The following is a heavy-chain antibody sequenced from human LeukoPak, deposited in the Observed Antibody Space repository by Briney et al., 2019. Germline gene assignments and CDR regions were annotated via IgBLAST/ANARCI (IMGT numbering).Heavy chain of an antibody. J-gene: IGHJ4*02. CDR2: IIPILGIA. D-gene: IGHD3-22*01. CDR3: ARDAHQYYYDSSGYLNAVDY. V-gene: IGHV1-69*04. Sequence: SMKVSCKASGGTFSSYAISWVRQAPGQGLEWMGRIIPILGIASYAQKFQGRVTITADKSTSTAYMELSSLRSEDTAVYYCARDAHQYYYDSSGYLNAVDYWGQGTLVTVSS. CDR1: GGTFSSYA.